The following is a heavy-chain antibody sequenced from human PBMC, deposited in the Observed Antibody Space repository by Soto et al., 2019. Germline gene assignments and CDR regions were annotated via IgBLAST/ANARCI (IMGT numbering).Heavy chain of an antibody. CDR2: ISGSGGST. J-gene: IGHJ3*02. D-gene: IGHD3-10*01. Sequence: GGSLRLSCAASGFTFSSYAMSWVRQAPGKGLEWVSSISGSGGSTYYADSVKGRFTISRDDSKNTLYLQMNSLRADDTAVYYCAKDYSPLWFGGEHDAFDIWSQGTMDPFSS. CDR1: GFTFSSYA. CDR3: AKDYSPLWFGGEHDAFDI. V-gene: IGHV3-23*01.